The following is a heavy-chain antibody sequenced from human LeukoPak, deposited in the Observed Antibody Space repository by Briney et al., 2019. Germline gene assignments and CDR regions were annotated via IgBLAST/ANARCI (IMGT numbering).Heavy chain of an antibody. Sequence: GGSLRLSCAASGFTFSAYHIKWVRQAPGKGLEWVSSISTSSSYIYYADSVKGRFTISRDNAKNSLYLQMNSLRAGDTAVFYCSRGSHDYSNFHYFDYWGQGTLVTVSS. D-gene: IGHD4-11*01. CDR3: SRGSHDYSNFHYFDY. CDR2: ISTSSSYI. J-gene: IGHJ4*02. V-gene: IGHV3-21*01. CDR1: GFTFSAYH.